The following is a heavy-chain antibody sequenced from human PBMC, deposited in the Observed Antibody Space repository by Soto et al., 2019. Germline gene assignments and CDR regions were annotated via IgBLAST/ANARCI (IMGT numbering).Heavy chain of an antibody. CDR1: GYTFNSYY. V-gene: IGHV1-46*02. D-gene: IGHD2-15*01. CDR2: INPSGGST. Sequence: ASVKVSCKASGYTFNSYYMHLVRQAPGQGLEWMGIINPSGGSTSYAQKFQGRVTMTRDTSTSTVYMELSSLRSEDTAVYYCARDRSGIVVVVAATQVPWFGPWGQGTLVTVSS. CDR3: ARDRSGIVVVVAATQVPWFGP. J-gene: IGHJ5*02.